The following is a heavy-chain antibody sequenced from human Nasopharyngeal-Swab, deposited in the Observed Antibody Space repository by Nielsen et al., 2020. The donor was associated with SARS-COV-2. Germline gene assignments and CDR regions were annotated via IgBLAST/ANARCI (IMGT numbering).Heavy chain of an antibody. CDR2: IYSGGST. V-gene: IGHV3-53*01. Sequence: VRQAPGKGLEWVSVIYSGGSTYYADSVKGRFTISRDNSKNTLYLQMNSLRAGDTAVYYCARLGSSSWYANWFDPWGQGTLVTVSS. D-gene: IGHD6-13*01. CDR3: ARLGSSSWYANWFDP. J-gene: IGHJ5*02.